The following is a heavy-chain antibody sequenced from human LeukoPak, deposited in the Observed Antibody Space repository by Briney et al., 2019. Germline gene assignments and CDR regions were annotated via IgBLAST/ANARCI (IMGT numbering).Heavy chain of an antibody. CDR2: INPNSGDT. Sequence: GASLKVSCKASGYTFTNYHINWVRQAPGQGLEWMGWINPNSGDTKYAQKFQGRVTMTSDTSTSTVYMELSRLSSDDTAVYSCARGAVSGTYRYLYWGQGTLVTVSS. D-gene: IGHD3-16*02. CDR3: ARGAVSGTYRYLY. J-gene: IGHJ4*02. CDR1: GYTFTNYH. V-gene: IGHV1-2*02.